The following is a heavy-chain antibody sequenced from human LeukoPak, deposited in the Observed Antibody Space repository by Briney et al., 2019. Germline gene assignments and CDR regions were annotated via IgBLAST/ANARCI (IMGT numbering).Heavy chain of an antibody. CDR2: INPSGGST. CDR3: ARDNSIGGRGWWFDP. Sequence: ASVKVSCKASGYTFTNYYMHWVRQAPGQGLEWMGLINPSGGSTSYAEKFQGRVIMARDMSTTTDYMELSSLRSEDTAVYCARDNSIGGRGWWFDPWGQGTLVTVSS. D-gene: IGHD4-23*01. V-gene: IGHV1-46*01. J-gene: IGHJ5*02. CDR1: GYTFTNYY.